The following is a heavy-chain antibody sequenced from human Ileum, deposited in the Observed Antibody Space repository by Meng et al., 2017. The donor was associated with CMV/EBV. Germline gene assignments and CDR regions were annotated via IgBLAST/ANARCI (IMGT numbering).Heavy chain of an antibody. CDR2: IHHSGST. CDR1: GGSVTTNTCY. CDR3: ARWGVVDAFDI. V-gene: IGHV4-61*01. D-gene: IGHD2-2*01. J-gene: IGHJ3*02. Sequence: PVSGGSVTTNTCYWNWIRQPPGKGLEWIGYIHHSGSTTQNPSLDNRVTMSVDASKNQISLRLRSVTAADTAIYYCARWGVVDAFDIWGQGTMVTVSS.